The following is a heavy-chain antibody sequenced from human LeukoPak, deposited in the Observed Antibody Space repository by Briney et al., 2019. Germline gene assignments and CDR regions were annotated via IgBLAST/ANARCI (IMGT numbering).Heavy chain of an antibody. V-gene: IGHV4-30-2*01. CDR3: ASSAPARVTSIDY. CDR2: IYHSGST. Sequence: PSQTLSLTCAVSGGSISSGGYSWSWIRQPPGKGLEWIGYIYHSGSTYYNPSLKSRVTISVGRSKNQFSLKLSSVTAADTAVYYCASSAPARVTSIDYWGQGTLVTVSS. J-gene: IGHJ4*02. CDR1: GGSISSGGYS. D-gene: IGHD4-17*01.